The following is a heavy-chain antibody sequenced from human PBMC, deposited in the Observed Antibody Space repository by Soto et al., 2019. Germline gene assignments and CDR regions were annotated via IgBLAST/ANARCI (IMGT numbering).Heavy chain of an antibody. Sequence: PAWSDRLSVAYGGCVVIGGGRSCVSQAPGKGLEWVSAISGSGGSTHYADSVKGRFTISRDNSKNTLYLQMNSLRAEDTAVYYCAKAYDRSGYRRLEAGMDVWGQGTTATVSS. CDR3: AKAYDRSGYRRLEAGMDV. CDR1: GCVVIGGG. CDR2: ISGSGGST. V-gene: IGHV3-23*01. J-gene: IGHJ6*02. D-gene: IGHD3-22*01.